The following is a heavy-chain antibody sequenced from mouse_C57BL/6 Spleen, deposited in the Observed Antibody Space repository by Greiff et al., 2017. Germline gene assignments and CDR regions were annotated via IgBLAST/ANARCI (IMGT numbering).Heavy chain of an antibody. D-gene: IGHD1-1*01. J-gene: IGHJ4*01. V-gene: IGHV1-64*01. CDR2: IHPNSGST. CDR1: GYTFTSYG. CDR3: ARKDYYGSSYHYAMDY. Sequence: QFQLQQPGAELVKPGASVKLSCKASGYTFTSYGMHWVKQRPGQGLEWIGMIHPNSGSTNYNEKFKSKATLTVDKSSSTASMQLSSLTSEDSAVYYWARKDYYGSSYHYAMDYWGQGTSVTVSS.